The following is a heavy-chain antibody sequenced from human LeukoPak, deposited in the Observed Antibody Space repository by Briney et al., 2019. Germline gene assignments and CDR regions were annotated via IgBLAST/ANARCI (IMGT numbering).Heavy chain of an antibody. J-gene: IGHJ4*02. CDR3: ARDRVGATDYFDY. V-gene: IGHV3-30-3*01. CDR1: GFTFSSYA. CDR2: ISYDGSNK. D-gene: IGHD1-26*01. Sequence: GGSLRLSCAASGFTFSSYAMHWVRQAPGRGLEWVAVISYDGSNKYYADSVKGRFTISRDNSKNTLYLQMNSLRAEDTAVYYCARDRVGATDYFDYWGQGTLVTVSS.